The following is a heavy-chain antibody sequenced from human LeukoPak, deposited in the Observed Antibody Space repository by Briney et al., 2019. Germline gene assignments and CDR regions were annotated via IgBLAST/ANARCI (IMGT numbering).Heavy chain of an antibody. V-gene: IGHV1-8*01. CDR2: MNPNSGNT. J-gene: IGHJ4*02. D-gene: IGHD3-22*01. CDR1: GYTFTSYD. CDR3: ARPASSGYVGDDY. Sequence: RASVKVSCKASGYTFTSYDINWVRQATGQWLEWMGWMNPNSGNTGYAQKFQGRVTMTRNTSISTAYMELSSLRSEDTAVYYCARPASSGYVGDDYWGQGTLVTVSS.